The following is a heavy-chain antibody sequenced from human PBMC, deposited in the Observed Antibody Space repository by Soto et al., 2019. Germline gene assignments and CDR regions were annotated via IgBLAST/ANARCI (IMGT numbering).Heavy chain of an antibody. V-gene: IGHV1-18*01. D-gene: IGHD6-19*01. CDR1: GFIFNPYV. CDR3: ALACYARSGHEDPQGGDFDV. CDR2: ISGQGQNA. Sequence: QVQLVQSGPEVKKPGASMRVSCKASGFIFNPYVINWVRQAPGQGLEWVGGISGQGQNAHYAEKLQDRFTIAKDQSTATYYLEFTSLRSDDSAVYFCALACYARSGHEDPQGGDFDVWGLGTVVTVSS. J-gene: IGHJ3*01.